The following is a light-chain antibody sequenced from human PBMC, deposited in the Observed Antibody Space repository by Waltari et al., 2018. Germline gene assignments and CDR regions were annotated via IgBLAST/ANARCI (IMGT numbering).Light chain of an antibody. Sequence: EIVLTQSPATLSLSPGERATLSCRASQSVSSYLAWYQQIPGQAPRPLIFDASKRATGIPARFSGSGSGTDFTLTISYLEPEDSAVYFCQQRSNWPPEVTFGQGTRLEIK. V-gene: IGKV3-11*01. CDR3: QQRSNWPPEVT. J-gene: IGKJ5*01. CDR2: DAS. CDR1: QSVSSY.